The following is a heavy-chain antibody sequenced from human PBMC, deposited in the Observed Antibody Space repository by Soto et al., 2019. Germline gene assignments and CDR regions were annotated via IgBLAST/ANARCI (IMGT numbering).Heavy chain of an antibody. CDR1: GYTFTAYY. J-gene: IGHJ4*02. D-gene: IGHD6-19*01. CDR2: VNPNTGGT. CDR3: ASAAVTGTAGLDF. Sequence: ASVKVSCKASGYTFTAYYIHWVRQAPGQGLEWMGWVNPNTGGTKYAQKFQGTVTMTRDTSISTAYMELSRLTSDDTAVYYCASAAVTGTAGLDFWGQGTQVTVSS. V-gene: IGHV1-2*02.